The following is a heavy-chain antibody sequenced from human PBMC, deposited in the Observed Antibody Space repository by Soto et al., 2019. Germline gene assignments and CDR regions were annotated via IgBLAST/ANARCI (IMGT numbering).Heavy chain of an antibody. D-gene: IGHD1-20*01. Sequence: SETLSLTCAVYGGSFSGYYWSWIRQPPGKGLEWIGEINHSGSTNYNPSLKSRVTISVETSKNQFSLKLSSVTAADTAVYYCARWYNWNYYYYYGMDVWGQETTVTVSS. CDR3: ARWYNWNYYYYYGMDV. J-gene: IGHJ6*02. V-gene: IGHV4-34*01. CDR1: GGSFSGYY. CDR2: INHSGST.